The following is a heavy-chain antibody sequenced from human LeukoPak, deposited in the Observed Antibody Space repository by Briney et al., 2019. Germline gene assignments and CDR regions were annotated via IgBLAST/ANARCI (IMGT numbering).Heavy chain of an antibody. CDR3: ARRGQLPTYYYYYGMDV. Sequence: PGGSLRLSCAASGFTFSNYWMHWVRQAPGKGLVWVSRINSDGSSTSYADSVKGRFTISRDNAKNTLYLQMNSLRAEDTAVYYCARRGQLPTYYYYYGMDVWGKGTTVTVSS. V-gene: IGHV3-74*01. D-gene: IGHD2-2*01. J-gene: IGHJ6*04. CDR1: GFTFSNYW. CDR2: INSDGSST.